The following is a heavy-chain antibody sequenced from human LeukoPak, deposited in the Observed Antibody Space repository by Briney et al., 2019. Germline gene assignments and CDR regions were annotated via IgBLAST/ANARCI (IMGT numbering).Heavy chain of an antibody. V-gene: IGHV4-34*01. CDR3: ARHIRSAGTNWFDP. CDR1: GGSFSGYY. CDR2: INHSGST. D-gene: IGHD6-19*01. Sequence: SETLSLTCAVYGGSFSGYYWSWIRQPPGKGLEWIGEINHSGSTNYNPSLKSRVTISVDTSKNQFSLKLSSVTAADTAVYYCARHIRSAGTNWFDPWGQGTLVTVSS. J-gene: IGHJ5*02.